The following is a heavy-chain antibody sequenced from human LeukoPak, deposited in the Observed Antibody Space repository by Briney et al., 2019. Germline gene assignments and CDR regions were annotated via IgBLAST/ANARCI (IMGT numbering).Heavy chain of an antibody. CDR2: ISYGGNNQ. D-gene: IGHD3-22*01. V-gene: IGHV3-30*03. Sequence: GGSLRLSCATSGFTFSSYAMSWVRQAPGQGLEWVAIISYGGNNQYYAESVKGRFTISRDNTKNTVYLQMNSLRPEDTAVYYCARAPDSSGYYYYFDYWGQGALVTVSS. J-gene: IGHJ4*02. CDR1: GFTFSSYA. CDR3: ARAPDSSGYYYYFDY.